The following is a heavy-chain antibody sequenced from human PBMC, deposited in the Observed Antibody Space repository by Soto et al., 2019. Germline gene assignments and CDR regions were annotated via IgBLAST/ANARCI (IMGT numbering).Heavy chain of an antibody. D-gene: IGHD3-22*01. Sequence: SETLSLTCTVSGGSISSYYWSWIRQPPGKGLEWIGYIYYSGSTNYNPSLKSRVTISVDTSKNQFPLKLSSVTAADTAVYYCARGRLYSSGHTLDYWGQGTLVTVSS. CDR2: IYYSGST. V-gene: IGHV4-59*01. CDR3: ARGRLYSSGHTLDY. J-gene: IGHJ4*02. CDR1: GGSISSYY.